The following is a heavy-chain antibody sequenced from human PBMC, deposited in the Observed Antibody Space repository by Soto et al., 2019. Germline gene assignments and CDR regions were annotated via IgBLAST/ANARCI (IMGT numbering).Heavy chain of an antibody. CDR3: ARGRYYDFWSGYYTRGIGAHDAFDI. V-gene: IGHV1-8*01. CDR2: MNPNSGNT. Sequence: GASVKVSCKASEFTFTSYDINWVRQATGQGLEWMGWMNPNSGNTGYAQKFQGRVTMTRNTSISTAYMELSSLRSEDTAVYYCARGRYYDFWSGYYTRGIGAHDAFDIWGQGTMVTVSS. J-gene: IGHJ3*02. D-gene: IGHD3-3*01. CDR1: EFTFTSYD.